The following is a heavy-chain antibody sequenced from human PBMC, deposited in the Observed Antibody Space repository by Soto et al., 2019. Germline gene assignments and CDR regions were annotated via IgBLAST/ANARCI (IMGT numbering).Heavy chain of an antibody. J-gene: IGHJ4*02. CDR3: VGRLATIYNYLDS. Sequence: SETLSLTCTFSCDLISSGSHYCNGIRHRPGKGLDCIGYTSYSGSAYYSPSLKSRLTISVDASKNQFSLKLNSVTAADTAVYYCVGRLATIYNYLDSWGQGTQVTVSS. CDR2: TSYSGSA. CDR1: CDLISSGSHY. V-gene: IGHV4-31*03. D-gene: IGHD3-3*01.